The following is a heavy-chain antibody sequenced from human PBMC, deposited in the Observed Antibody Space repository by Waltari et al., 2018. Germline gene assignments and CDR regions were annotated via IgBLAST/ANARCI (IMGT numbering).Heavy chain of an antibody. Sequence: QVQLVQSGAEVKKPGASVKVSCKVSGYTLTELSMHWVRQAPGKGLEWMGGFAPEDGETIYAQKFQGRVTITRDMSTSTAYMELSSLRSEDTAVYYCAAGWNLNYYYMDVWGKGTTVTVSS. V-gene: IGHV1-24*01. J-gene: IGHJ6*03. D-gene: IGHD1-1*01. CDR1: GYTLTELS. CDR2: FAPEDGET. CDR3: AAGWNLNYYYMDV.